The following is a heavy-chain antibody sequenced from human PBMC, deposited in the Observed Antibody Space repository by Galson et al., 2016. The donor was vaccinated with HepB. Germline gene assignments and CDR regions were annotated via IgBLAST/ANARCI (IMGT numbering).Heavy chain of an antibody. CDR1: GFTFSSYN. D-gene: IGHD5-24*01. V-gene: IGHV3-48*02. CDR3: AREPRRDGYKSYYFDY. Sequence: SLRLSCAASGFTFSSYNMNWVRQAPGKGLEWVSCITSSSSTIYYTNSVEGRFTISRDNATNSLYLQMNSLRDEDTAVYYCAREPRRDGYKSYYFDYWGQGTLVTVSS. J-gene: IGHJ4*02. CDR2: ITSSSSTI.